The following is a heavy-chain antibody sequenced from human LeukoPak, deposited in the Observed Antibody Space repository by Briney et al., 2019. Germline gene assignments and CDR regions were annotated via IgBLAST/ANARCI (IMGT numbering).Heavy chain of an antibody. V-gene: IGHV1-18*01. CDR1: GYTFTNYG. D-gene: IGHD6-6*01. J-gene: IGHJ4*02. CDR3: TRDLGYSSSSATPLDF. Sequence: ASVKVSCKASGYTFTNYGISWVRQAPGQGLEWMGWISAYNGNTNYAQKLQGRVTMTTDTSTSTAYMELRSLRSDDTAVLYCTRDLGYSSSSATPLDFWGQGTLVTVSS. CDR2: ISAYNGNT.